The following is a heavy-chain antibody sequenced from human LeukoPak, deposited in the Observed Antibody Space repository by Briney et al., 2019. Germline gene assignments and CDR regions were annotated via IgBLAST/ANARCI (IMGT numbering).Heavy chain of an antibody. CDR3: ARDRADAFDI. V-gene: IGHV3-30-3*01. J-gene: IGHJ3*02. CDR1: RFTFSNYA. Sequence: GGSLRLSCAASRFTFSNYAMNWVRQAPVKGLEWVAVISYDGSNKYYADSVKGRFTISRDNSKNTLYLQMNSLRAEDTAVYYCARDRADAFDIWGQGTMVTVSS. CDR2: ISYDGSNK.